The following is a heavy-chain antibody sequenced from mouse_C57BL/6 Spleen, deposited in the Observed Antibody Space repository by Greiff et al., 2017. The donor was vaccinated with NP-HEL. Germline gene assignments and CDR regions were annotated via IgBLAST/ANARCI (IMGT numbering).Heavy chain of an antibody. J-gene: IGHJ2*01. CDR2: IWRGGST. D-gene: IGHD2-4*01. V-gene: IGHV2-5*01. CDR1: GFSLTSYG. CDR3: AKMTGDYDGEYYFDY. Sequence: QVQLQQSGPGLVQPSQSLSITCTVSGFSLTSYGVHWVRQSPGKGLEWLGVIWRGGSTDYNAAFMSRLSITKDNSKSQVFFKMNSLQADDTAIYYCAKMTGDYDGEYYFDYWGQGTTLTVSS.